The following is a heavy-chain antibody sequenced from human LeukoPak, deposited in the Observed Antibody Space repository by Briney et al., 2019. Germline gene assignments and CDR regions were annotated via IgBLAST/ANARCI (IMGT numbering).Heavy chain of an antibody. CDR2: ISPSGGST. CDR3: ARDSVVVPAAIPTALSYAFDI. V-gene: IGHV1-46*01. Sequence: ASVKVSCKASGYTFTSYYMHWVRQAPGQGLEWMGIISPSGGSTTYAQKFQGRVTMTRDTSTSTVYMEVSSLRSEDTAVYYCARDSVVVPAAIPTALSYAFDIWGQGTMVTVSS. D-gene: IGHD2-2*02. J-gene: IGHJ3*02. CDR1: GYTFTSYY.